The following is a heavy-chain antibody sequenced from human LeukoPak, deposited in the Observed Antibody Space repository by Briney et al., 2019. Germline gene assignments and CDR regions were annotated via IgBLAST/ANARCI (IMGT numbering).Heavy chain of an antibody. D-gene: IGHD2-8*02. CDR2: ISFDGSNK. CDR3: ATYFTGGICSDY. J-gene: IGHJ4*03. Sequence: PGRSLRLSLAASGFTFCSYAKHWVRQAPGKGLDWVAVISFDGSNKYYADSVKGRFTISRDNSKSTLYLQMNSLRAEDAAVYYCATYFTGGICSDYWGQGTLVTVSS. CDR1: GFTFCSYA. V-gene: IGHV3-30-3*01.